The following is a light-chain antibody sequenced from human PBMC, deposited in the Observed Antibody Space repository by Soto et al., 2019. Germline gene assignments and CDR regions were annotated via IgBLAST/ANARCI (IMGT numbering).Light chain of an antibody. Sequence: QSALTQPPSASGSPGQSVTISCTGTSSDVGGHNYVSWYQQHPGKAPKLLIYDVIKRPSGVPHRFSGSKSGNTAYLTISGLQVEDEAEYFCFSFTTTSTQVFGTGTKVTVL. CDR3: FSFTTTSTQV. J-gene: IGLJ1*01. CDR2: DVI. V-gene: IGLV2-8*01. CDR1: SSDVGGHNY.